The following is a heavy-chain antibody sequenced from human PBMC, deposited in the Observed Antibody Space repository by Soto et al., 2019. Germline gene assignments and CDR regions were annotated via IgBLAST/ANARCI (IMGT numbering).Heavy chain of an antibody. D-gene: IGHD3-16*01. CDR2: IYYSGST. J-gene: IGHJ6*03. CDR1: GGSISSYY. Sequence: TXXTLSLPCTVAGGSISSYYWRWIRQPPGKGLEWIGYIYYSGSTNYNPSLKSRVTISVDTSKNQFSLKLSSVTAADTAVYYCARFPFTSLPRHKYYMDVWGKGTTVTVSS. V-gene: IGHV4-59*08. CDR3: ARFPFTSLPRHKYYMDV.